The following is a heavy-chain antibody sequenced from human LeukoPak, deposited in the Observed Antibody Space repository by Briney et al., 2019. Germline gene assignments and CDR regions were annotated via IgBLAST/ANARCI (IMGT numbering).Heavy chain of an antibody. CDR2: MNPNSGNT. J-gene: IGHJ6*02. D-gene: IGHD3-9*01. V-gene: IGHV1-8*01. Sequence: ASVKVSCKASGYTFTSYDINWVRQATGQGLEWMGWMNPNSGNTGYAQKFQGRVTMTRNTSISTAYMELSSLRSEDTAVYYCARDDDILTGLYGMDVWGQGTTVTVSS. CDR3: ARDDDILTGLYGMDV. CDR1: GYTFTSYD.